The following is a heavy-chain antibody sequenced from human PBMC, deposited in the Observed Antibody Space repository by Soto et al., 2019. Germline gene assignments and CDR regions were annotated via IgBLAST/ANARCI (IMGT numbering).Heavy chain of an antibody. V-gene: IGHV1-8*01. Sequence: QVPLVQSGAEVKKPGASVKVSCKASGYAFTRYDINWVRQATGQGLEWMGWMNPNSGNTGYAQKFQGRVTMTRDSSISTAYMEVSSLRFEDTAVYYCARAVNADAFDIWGQGTMVTVSS. J-gene: IGHJ3*02. D-gene: IGHD3-10*01. CDR2: MNPNSGNT. CDR1: GYAFTRYD. CDR3: ARAVNADAFDI.